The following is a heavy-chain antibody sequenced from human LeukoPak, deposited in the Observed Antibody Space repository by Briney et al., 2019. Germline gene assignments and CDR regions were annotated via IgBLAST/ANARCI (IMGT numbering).Heavy chain of an antibody. V-gene: IGHV1-69*13. CDR1: GGTFSSYA. J-gene: IGHJ4*02. D-gene: IGHD5-12*01. CDR3: ARDHSEWLILDYFDY. Sequence: GASVKVSCKASGGTFSSYAISWVRQAPGQGLEWMGGIIPIFGTANYAQKFQGRVTITADESTSTAYMELSSLRSEDTAVYYCARDHSEWLILDYFDYWGQGTLVTVSS. CDR2: IIPIFGTA.